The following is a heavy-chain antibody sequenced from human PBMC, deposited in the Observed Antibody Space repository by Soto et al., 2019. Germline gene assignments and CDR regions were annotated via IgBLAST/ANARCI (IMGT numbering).Heavy chain of an antibody. V-gene: IGHV3-21*01. Sequence: PGGSLRLSCAASGFTFSSYSMNWVRQAPGKGLEWVSSISSSSSYIYYGDSVKGRFTISRDNAKNSLYLQMNSLRAEDTAVYYCARESRYGDILTYFDCWGQGTLVTVSS. CDR3: ARESRYGDILTYFDC. D-gene: IGHD3-9*01. CDR2: ISSSSSYI. J-gene: IGHJ4*02. CDR1: GFTFSSYS.